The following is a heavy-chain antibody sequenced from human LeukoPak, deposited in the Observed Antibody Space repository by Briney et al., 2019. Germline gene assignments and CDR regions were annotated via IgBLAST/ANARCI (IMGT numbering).Heavy chain of an antibody. CDR2: IYHSGST. V-gene: IGHV4-38-2*02. Sequence: GSLRLSCAASGFTFSSYSMSWVRQAPGKGLEWIGSIYHSGSTYYNPSLKSRVSISIDTSNNQFSLKLSSLTAADTAVYYCARDNGRGITMLWAFDYWGQGTLVTVSS. CDR1: GFTFSSYS. J-gene: IGHJ4*02. D-gene: IGHD3-10*01. CDR3: ARDNGRGITMLWAFDY.